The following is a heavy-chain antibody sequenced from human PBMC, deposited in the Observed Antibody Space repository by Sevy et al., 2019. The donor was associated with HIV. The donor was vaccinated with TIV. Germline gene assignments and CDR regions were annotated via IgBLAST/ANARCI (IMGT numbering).Heavy chain of an antibody. Sequence: SETLSLTCAVYGGSFSGYYWNWIRQTPGKGLEWNGEINHSGSTNYNPSLKSRVTISVDTSKNQFSLRLNSVTAADTAVYYCARAPPVVVVPGAPSWFDPWGQGTLVTVSS. CDR3: ARAPPVVVVPGAPSWFDP. D-gene: IGHD2-2*01. CDR1: GGSFSGYY. J-gene: IGHJ5*02. CDR2: INHSGST. V-gene: IGHV4-34*01.